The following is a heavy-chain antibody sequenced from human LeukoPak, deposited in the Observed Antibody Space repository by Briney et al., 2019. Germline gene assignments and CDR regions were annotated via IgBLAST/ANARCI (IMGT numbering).Heavy chain of an antibody. CDR3: ARLRRITMIVVVIKAPGAFDI. Sequence: SETLSLTCAVYGGSFSGYYWSWTRQPPGKGLEWIGEINHSGSTNYNPSLKSRVTISVDTSKNQFSLKLSSVTAADTAVYYCARLRRITMIVVVIKAPGAFDIWGQGTMVTVSS. D-gene: IGHD3-22*01. V-gene: IGHV4-34*01. CDR2: INHSGST. CDR1: GGSFSGYY. J-gene: IGHJ3*02.